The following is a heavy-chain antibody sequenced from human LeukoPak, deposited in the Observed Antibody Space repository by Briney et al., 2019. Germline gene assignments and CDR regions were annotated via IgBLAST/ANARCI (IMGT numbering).Heavy chain of an antibody. CDR2: ISGDGGST. CDR3: ARDSHSSSWYSEFDY. Sequence: PGGSLRLSCAASGFTFDDYAMHWVRQAPGKGLEWVSLISGDGGSTYYADSVKGRFTISRDNSKNSLYLQMNSLRAEDTAVYYCARDSHSSSWYSEFDYWGQGTLVTVSS. V-gene: IGHV3-43*02. CDR1: GFTFDDYA. J-gene: IGHJ4*02. D-gene: IGHD6-13*01.